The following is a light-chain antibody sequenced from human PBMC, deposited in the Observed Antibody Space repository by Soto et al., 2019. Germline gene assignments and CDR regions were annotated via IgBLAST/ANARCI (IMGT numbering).Light chain of an antibody. Sequence: QSVLTQPPSASGTPGQRITISCSGSSTNIGSSYVYWYQQLPGTAPKLLMYNNNQRPSGVPDRVSGSKSGTSASLAISGLRSDDEGDYYCAAWDDSLSGYVFGTGTKGTV. V-gene: IGLV1-47*02. CDR3: AAWDDSLSGYV. CDR1: STNIGSSY. J-gene: IGLJ1*01. CDR2: NNN.